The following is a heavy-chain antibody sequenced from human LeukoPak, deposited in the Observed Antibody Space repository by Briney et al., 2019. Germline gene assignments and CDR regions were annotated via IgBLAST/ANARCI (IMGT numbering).Heavy chain of an antibody. CDR3: ARDKDNSRFFDY. CDR1: GFTFSDYT. CDR2: ISFDGTTK. V-gene: IGHV3-30*04. D-gene: IGHD6-13*01. Sequence: PGGSLRLSCAVSGFTFSDYTMHWVRQAPGRGLDWVAIISFDGTTKYYAASVKGRFTISRDNSKNTLYLQMDSLRPEDTAVYYCARDKDNSRFFDYWGQGTQVTVSS. J-gene: IGHJ4*02.